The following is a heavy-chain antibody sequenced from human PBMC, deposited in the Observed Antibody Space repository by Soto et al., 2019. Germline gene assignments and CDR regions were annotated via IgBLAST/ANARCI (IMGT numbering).Heavy chain of an antibody. J-gene: IGHJ4*02. CDR1: GFTFNTYS. Sequence: PGGSLRLSCAASGFTFNTYSMNWVRQAPGKGLEWVSYISSGSSTIYYADSVKGRFTISRDNAKNSVYLQMNSLRDEDMAVYYCARDTIYDHWGQGTLVTVSS. CDR3: ARDTIYDH. D-gene: IGHD3-16*01. V-gene: IGHV3-48*02. CDR2: ISSGSSTI.